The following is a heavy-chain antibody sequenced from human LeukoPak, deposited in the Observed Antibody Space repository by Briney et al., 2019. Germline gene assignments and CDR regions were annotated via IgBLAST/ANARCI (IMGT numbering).Heavy chain of an antibody. CDR3: ARLNYYDGSGYYPDY. CDR2: IRNRANSYIT. J-gene: IGHJ4*02. D-gene: IGHD3-22*01. Sequence: PGGSLRLSCAASGFTFSGHHMDWVRQAPGGGLEWVGRIRNRANSYITKYAASVTGRFTISRDDSKNSMFLQMNSLKTEDTAVYYCARLNYYDGSGYYPDYWGQGTLVTVSS. V-gene: IGHV3-72*01. CDR1: GFTFSGHH.